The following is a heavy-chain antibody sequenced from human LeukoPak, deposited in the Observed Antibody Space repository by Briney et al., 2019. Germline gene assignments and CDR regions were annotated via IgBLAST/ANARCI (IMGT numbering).Heavy chain of an antibody. CDR2: INPSSGST. CDR3: ERGAILLWFGELLYKRNPQLYY. V-gene: IGHV1-46*01. CDR1: VYTFTSYY. J-gene: IGHJ4*02. Sequence: ASVKVSCKASVYTFTSYYMHWVRQAPGQGLEWRGIINPSSGSTNYVQKFHGRVTMIRDTSTSTVYMELSRLRSEDTAVYYCERGAILLWFGELLYKRNPQLYYWGQGTLVSVSS. D-gene: IGHD3-10*01.